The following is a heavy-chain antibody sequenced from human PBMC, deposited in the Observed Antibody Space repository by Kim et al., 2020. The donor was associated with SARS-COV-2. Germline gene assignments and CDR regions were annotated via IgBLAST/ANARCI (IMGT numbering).Heavy chain of an antibody. CDR3: AREVGSRGWYTVDY. V-gene: IGHV3-23*01. J-gene: IGHJ4*02. D-gene: IGHD6-19*01. Sequence: ADPVKARFTITRDNSKNTLFLQMNSLRAEDTAIYCCAREVGSRGWYTVDYWGQGTLVTVSS.